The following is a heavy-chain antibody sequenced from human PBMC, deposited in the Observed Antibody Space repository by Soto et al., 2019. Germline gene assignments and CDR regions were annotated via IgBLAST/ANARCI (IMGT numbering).Heavy chain of an antibody. Sequence: STKLSCESSRYGIASKSMRWLGQAAKQVIEWMGIINPSGGSTSYAQKLQGRVTMTRDTSTSTVYMELSSLRSEDTAVYYCASGVVPAAAYYYYYGMDVWGQGTTVTASS. V-gene: IGHV1-46*03. J-gene: IGHJ6*02. CDR1: RYGIASKS. CDR3: ASGVVPAAAYYYYYGMDV. CDR2: INPSGGST. D-gene: IGHD2-2*01.